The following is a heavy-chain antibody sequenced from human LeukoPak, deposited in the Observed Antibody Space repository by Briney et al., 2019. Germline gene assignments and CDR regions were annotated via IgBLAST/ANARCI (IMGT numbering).Heavy chain of an antibody. CDR3: ARNFGLASFDY. V-gene: IGHV4-61*05. J-gene: IGHJ4*02. Sequence: PSETLSLTCSVSGGSISSSSYYWAWIRQPPGKGLEWIGYIYYSGSTNYNPSLKSRVTISVDTSKNQFSLKLSSVTAADTAVYYCARNFGLASFDYWGQGTLVTVSS. CDR1: GGSISSSSYY. D-gene: IGHD3-10*01. CDR2: IYYSGST.